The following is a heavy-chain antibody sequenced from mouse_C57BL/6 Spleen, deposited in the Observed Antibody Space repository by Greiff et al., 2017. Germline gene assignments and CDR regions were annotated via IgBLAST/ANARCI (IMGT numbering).Heavy chain of an antibody. CDR2: IRLKSDNYAT. V-gene: IGHV6-3*01. D-gene: IGHD3-2*02. CDR1: GFTFSNYW. Sequence: EVKLVESGGGLVQPGGSMKLSCVASGFTFSNYWMNWVRQSPEKGLEWVAQIRLKSDNYATHYSESVKGRFTISRDDSKSSVYLQMNNLRAEDTGIYYCTVDSSGYEGAYFDYWGQGTTLTVSS. CDR3: TVDSSGYEGAYFDY. J-gene: IGHJ2*01.